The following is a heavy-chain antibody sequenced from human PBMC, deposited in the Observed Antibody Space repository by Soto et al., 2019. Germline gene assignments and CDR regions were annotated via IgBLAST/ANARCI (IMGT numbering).Heavy chain of an antibody. CDR1: GGPISSGDYY. J-gene: IGHJ6*02. V-gene: IGHV4-34*01. CDR2: INHSGST. Sequence: PSETLSLTCAVSGGPISSGDYYWSWIRQPPGKGLEWIGEINHSGSTNYNSSLKSRVIISVDTSKNQFSLKLRSVTAADTAVYYCARRWAVGMFVDVWGQGTTVTVSS. CDR3: ARRWAVGMFVDV. D-gene: IGHD3-10*02.